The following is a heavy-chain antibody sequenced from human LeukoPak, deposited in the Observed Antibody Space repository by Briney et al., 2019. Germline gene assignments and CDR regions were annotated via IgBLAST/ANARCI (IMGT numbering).Heavy chain of an antibody. CDR1: GYTFTSYA. CDR2: INAGNGNT. CDR3: ARDHVVPAAIGYYYGMDV. Sequence: ASVKVSCKASGYTFTSYAMHWVRQAPGQRLEWMGWINAGNGNTKYSQKFQGRVSFTRDTSASTAYMELSSLRSEDTAVYYCARDHVVPAAIGYYYGMDVWGQGTTVTVSS. D-gene: IGHD2-2*01. V-gene: IGHV1-3*01. J-gene: IGHJ6*02.